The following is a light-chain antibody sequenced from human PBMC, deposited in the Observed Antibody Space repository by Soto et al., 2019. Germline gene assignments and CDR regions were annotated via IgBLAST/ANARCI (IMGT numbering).Light chain of an antibody. CDR3: QQYNNWPRT. CDR2: GAS. CDR1: QSVSSN. J-gene: IGKJ4*01. V-gene: IGKV3-15*01. Sequence: ELVMTQSPATLSVSPGERATLSCRASQSVSSNLAWYQQKPGQAPRLLIYGASTRATGMPARFSGSGSGTEFTLTISSLQSEDFAVYYCQQYNNWPRTFGGGTKVEIK.